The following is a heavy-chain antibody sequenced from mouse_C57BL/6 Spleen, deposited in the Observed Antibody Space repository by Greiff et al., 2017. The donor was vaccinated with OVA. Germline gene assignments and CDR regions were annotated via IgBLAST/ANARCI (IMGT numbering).Heavy chain of an antibody. CDR3: ARENYYGSSPYYFDY. CDR2: IYPGDGDT. V-gene: IGHV1-82*01. Sequence: QVQLQQSGPELVKPGASVKISCKASGYAFSSSWMNWVKQRPGKGLEWIGRIYPGDGDTNYNGKFKGKATLTADKSSSTAYMQLSSLTSEDSAVYLCARENYYGSSPYYFDYWGQGTTLTVSS. CDR1: GYAFSSSW. D-gene: IGHD1-1*01. J-gene: IGHJ2*01.